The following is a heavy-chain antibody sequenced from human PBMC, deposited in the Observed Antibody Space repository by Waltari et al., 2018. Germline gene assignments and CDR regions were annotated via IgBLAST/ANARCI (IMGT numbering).Heavy chain of an antibody. CDR1: GGTFSSYA. Sequence: QVQLVQSGAEVKKPGSSVKVSCKASGGTFSSYAISWVRQAPGQGLEWMGGIIPIFGTANYAQKFQGRVTITADESTSTAYMELSSLRSEDTAVYYCARGYYDSSGYTLLYYYGMDVWGQGTTVTVSS. CDR3: ARGYYDSSGYTLLYYYGMDV. V-gene: IGHV1-69*13. D-gene: IGHD3-22*01. CDR2: IIPIFGTA. J-gene: IGHJ6*02.